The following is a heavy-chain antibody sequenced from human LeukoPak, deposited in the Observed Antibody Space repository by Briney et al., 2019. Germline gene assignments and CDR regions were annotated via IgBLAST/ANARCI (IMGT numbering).Heavy chain of an antibody. D-gene: IGHD3-10*01. CDR2: ISRIGTTI. CDR3: AREVRGIITRDDAFDI. V-gene: IGHV3-48*03. Sequence: QTGGSLRLSCAASEFTFSNYEMNWVRQAPGKGLEWVSYISRIGTTIYYADSVKGRFTISRDNAKNSLFLRMNSLRAKDTAVYYCAREVRGIITRDDAFDIWGQGTMVTVSS. CDR1: EFTFSNYE. J-gene: IGHJ3*02.